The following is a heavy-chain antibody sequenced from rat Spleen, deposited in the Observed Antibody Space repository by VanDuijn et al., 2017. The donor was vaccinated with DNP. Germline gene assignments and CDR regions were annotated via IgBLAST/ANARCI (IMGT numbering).Heavy chain of an antibody. Sequence: EVQLVESGGGLVQPGRSLKLSCITSGFTFTDYWMTWIRQVPGKGLEWVASITSSGCTTYHSDSDKGRFTISRDNAENTLYLQINSLRSEDTATYYCARGSGGVRWYFDFWGPGTMVTVSS. CDR2: ITSSGCTT. D-gene: IGHD1-4*01. V-gene: IGHV5-31*01. CDR1: GFTFTDYW. CDR3: ARGSGGVRWYFDF. J-gene: IGHJ1*01.